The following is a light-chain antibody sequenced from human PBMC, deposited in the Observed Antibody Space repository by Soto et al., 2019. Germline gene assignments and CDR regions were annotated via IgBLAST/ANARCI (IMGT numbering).Light chain of an antibody. CDR2: AAS. CDR3: QQSYGTPWT. J-gene: IGKJ1*01. V-gene: IGKV1-39*01. CDR1: QSITTY. Sequence: DIQMTQSPPSLSASVGDRVTVTCRASQSITTYLNWYQQKPGKAPKLLIYAASSLQSGVPSRFSGSGSGTDFTLTITSLQPEDFATYICQQSYGTPWTFGQGTKVEIK.